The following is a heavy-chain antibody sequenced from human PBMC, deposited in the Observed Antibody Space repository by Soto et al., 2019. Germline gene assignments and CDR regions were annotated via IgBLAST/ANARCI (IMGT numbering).Heavy chain of an antibody. CDR1: GFTFIDHY. V-gene: IGHV3-23*01. Sequence: PWGSLRLACAASGFTFIDHYIAFIRHSPFKWLEWVSAISGSGGSTYYADSVKGRFTISGDNSKNTLYLQMNSLRAEDTAVYYCAKDLQGYSYGFYGRVTSSFDYWGQGTLVTVSS. J-gene: IGHJ4*02. CDR3: AKDLQGYSYGFYGRVTSSFDY. D-gene: IGHD5-18*01. CDR2: ISGSGGST.